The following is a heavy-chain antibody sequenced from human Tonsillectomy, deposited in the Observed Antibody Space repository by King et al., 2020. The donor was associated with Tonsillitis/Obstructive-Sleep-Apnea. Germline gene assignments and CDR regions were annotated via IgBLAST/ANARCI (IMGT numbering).Heavy chain of an antibody. CDR2: ISYDGSKI. V-gene: IGHV3-30*01. Sequence: VQLVELGGGVVQPGRSLRLSCVVSGFTSTSYGIHWVRQAPGKGLEWVASISYDGSKIYYGDSVKGRFSISRDNSKNTIHLQMNSLRGDDTAMYYCARESASSSWTAFESWGQGTLVTVSS. CDR3: ARESASSSWTAFES. D-gene: IGHD6-13*01. CDR1: GFTSTSYG. J-gene: IGHJ4*02.